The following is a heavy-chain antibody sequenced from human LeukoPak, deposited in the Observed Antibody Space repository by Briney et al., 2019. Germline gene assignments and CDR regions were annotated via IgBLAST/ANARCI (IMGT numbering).Heavy chain of an antibody. J-gene: IGHJ4*02. CDR1: GYTFTGYY. D-gene: IGHD1-26*01. CDR2: INPNSGGT. V-gene: IGHV1-2*02. CDR3: ARASRELFTGFDY. Sequence: ASVEVSCKASGYTFTGYYMHWVRQAPGQGLEWMGWINPNSGGTNYAQKFQGRVTMTRDTSISTAYMELSRLRSDDTAVYYCARASRELFTGFDYWGQGTLVTVSS.